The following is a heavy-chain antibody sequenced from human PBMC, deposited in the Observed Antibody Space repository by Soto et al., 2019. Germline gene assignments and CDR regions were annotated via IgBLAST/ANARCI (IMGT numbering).Heavy chain of an antibody. CDR3: ANVDIVATMDQHPGLSPYYYVMDV. D-gene: IGHD5-12*01. V-gene: IGHV1-69*13. CDR1: GGTFSSYA. Sequence: SVNVSCKASGGTFSSYAISWVRQAPGQGLEWMGGIIPIFGTANYAQKFQGRVTITADESTSTAYMELSSLRSEDTAVYYCANVDIVATMDQHPGLSPYYYVMDVRGQATTVTVSS. J-gene: IGHJ6*02. CDR2: IIPIFGTA.